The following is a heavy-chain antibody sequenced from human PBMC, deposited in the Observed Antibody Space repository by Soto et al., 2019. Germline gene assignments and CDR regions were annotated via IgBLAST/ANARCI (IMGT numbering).Heavy chain of an antibody. CDR3: ATTKTPFYSSSRDGFDY. Sequence: QVQLVQSGAEVKKPGASVKVSCKASGYTFTSYDINWVRQATGQGLEWMGWMNPNSGNTGYAQKFQGRVTMTRNTSISTDYMELSSLRSEDTAVYYCATTKTPFYSSSRDGFDYWGQGTLVTVSS. CDR2: MNPNSGNT. J-gene: IGHJ4*02. V-gene: IGHV1-8*01. D-gene: IGHD6-13*01. CDR1: GYTFTSYD.